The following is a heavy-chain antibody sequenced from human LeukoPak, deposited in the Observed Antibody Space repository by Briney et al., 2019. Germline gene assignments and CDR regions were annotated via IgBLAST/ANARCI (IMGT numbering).Heavy chain of an antibody. Sequence: GGSLRLSCAASGFTFSDYYMSWIRQAPGKGLEWVSYISSSGSFIYYADSVKGRFTISRDNAKNSLYLHMNSLRAEDTALYYCAREPYYNSSGYSPDYWGQGTLVTVSS. CDR2: ISSSGSFI. J-gene: IGHJ4*02. D-gene: IGHD3-22*01. V-gene: IGHV3-11*04. CDR3: AREPYYNSSGYSPDY. CDR1: GFTFSDYY.